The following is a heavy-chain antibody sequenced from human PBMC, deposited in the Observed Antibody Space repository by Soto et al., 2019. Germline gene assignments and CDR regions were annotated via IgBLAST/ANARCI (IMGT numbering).Heavy chain of an antibody. CDR2: LSSGSFYI. D-gene: IGHD3-3*01. CDR3: AREANTIYAPHGLDV. V-gene: IGHV3-21*01. CDR1: GFPFDSYS. J-gene: IGHJ6*02. Sequence: GGSLRLSCAVSGFPFDSYSMSWVRQAPGQGLEWLASLSSGSFYIFHADSIRGRFTISRDDAKNLLFLQMNSLTIEDTATYYCAREANTIYAPHGLDVWGQGTAATVSS.